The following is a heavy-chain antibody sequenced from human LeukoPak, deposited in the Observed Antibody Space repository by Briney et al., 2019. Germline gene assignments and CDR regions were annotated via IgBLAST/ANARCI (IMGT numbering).Heavy chain of an antibody. J-gene: IGHJ4*02. Sequence: GGSLRLSCAASGFDSGFDFNIYAMTWVRQAPGKGLEWVSSITDSGDGTYYPDSVKGRFTISRDNSYNTLFLRMNSLRAEDTAMYYCARDPRPGYSGGWYHFDYWGQGILVTVSS. CDR2: ITDSGDGT. D-gene: IGHD6-19*01. V-gene: IGHV3-23*01. CDR1: GFDFNIYA. CDR3: ARDPRPGYSGGWYHFDY.